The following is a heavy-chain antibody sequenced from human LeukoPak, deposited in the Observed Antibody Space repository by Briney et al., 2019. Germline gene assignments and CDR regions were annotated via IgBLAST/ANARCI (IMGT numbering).Heavy chain of an antibody. V-gene: IGHV1-2*02. CDR2: INPNSGGT. J-gene: IGHJ3*02. Sequence: ASVKVSRKASGYTFTGYYMHWVRQAPGQGLEWMGWINPNSGGTNYAQKFQGRVTMTRDTSISTAYMELSRLRSDDTAVYYCAVPFDMADAFDIWGQGTMVTVSS. CDR3: AVPFDMADAFDI. D-gene: IGHD2-15*01. CDR1: GYTFTGYY.